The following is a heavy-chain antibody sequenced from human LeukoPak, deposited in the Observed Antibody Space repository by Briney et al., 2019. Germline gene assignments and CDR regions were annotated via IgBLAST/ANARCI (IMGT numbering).Heavy chain of an antibody. V-gene: IGHV3-30*03. Sequence: GGSLRLSCAASGFTFSSYAMSWVRQAPGKGLEWVAVISHDGTVQYYADSVRGRFTISRDNSKNTLSLQMNSLRAEDTAVYYCARALRFLIDAFDIWGQGTMVTVSS. J-gene: IGHJ3*02. CDR2: ISHDGTVQ. D-gene: IGHD3-3*01. CDR3: ARALRFLIDAFDI. CDR1: GFTFSSYA.